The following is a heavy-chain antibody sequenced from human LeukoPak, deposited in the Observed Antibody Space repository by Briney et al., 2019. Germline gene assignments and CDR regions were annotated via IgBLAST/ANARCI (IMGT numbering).Heavy chain of an antibody. CDR1: GFTFRDYY. V-gene: IGHV3-11*06. CDR2: ISSSSSYT. Sequence: GGSLRLSCAASGFTFRDYYMSWIRRAPGKGLEGVSYISSSSSYTNYADSVKGRFTITRDNAKNSLYLQMNSLRAEDTAVYYCARSVGARTPDAFDIWGQGTMVTVSS. J-gene: IGHJ3*02. CDR3: ARSVGARTPDAFDI. D-gene: IGHD1-26*01.